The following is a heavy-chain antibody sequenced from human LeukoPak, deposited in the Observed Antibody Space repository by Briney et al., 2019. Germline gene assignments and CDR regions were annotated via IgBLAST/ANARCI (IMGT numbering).Heavy chain of an antibody. CDR3: ARVGSGSFDY. J-gene: IGHJ4*02. CDR1: GGSISSYY. CDR2: IYYSGST. Sequence: SETLSLTCTVSGGSISSYYWSWIRQPPGKGLEWIGYIYYSGSTNYNPSLKSRVTISIDTSKNQFSLKLSSVTAADTAVYYCARVGSGSFDYWGQGTLVTVSS. V-gene: IGHV4-59*01. D-gene: IGHD3-10*01.